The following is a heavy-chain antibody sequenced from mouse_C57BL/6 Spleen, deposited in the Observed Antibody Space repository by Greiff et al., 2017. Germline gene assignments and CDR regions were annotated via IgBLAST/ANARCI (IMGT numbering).Heavy chain of an antibody. CDR2: IDPEDGET. J-gene: IGHJ3*01. V-gene: IGHV14-2*01. Sequence: VQLQQSGAELVKPGASVKLSCTASGFNIKDYYMHWVKQRTEQGLEWIGRIDPEDGETKYAPQFQGKATITEDTSSTTAYLQLSRLTSEDTAVYYCARYPLYGYDGSWFAYWGQGTLVTVSA. CDR3: ARYPLYGYDGSWFAY. D-gene: IGHD2-2*01. CDR1: GFNIKDYY.